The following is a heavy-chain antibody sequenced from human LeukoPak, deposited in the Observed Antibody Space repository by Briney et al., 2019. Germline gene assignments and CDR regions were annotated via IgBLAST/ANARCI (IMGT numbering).Heavy chain of an antibody. CDR1: GYTFTRYD. J-gene: IGHJ4*02. Sequence: GASVKVSCKASGYTFTRYDINWVRQATGQALEWMGWMNPNSGNTGYAQKFQGRVTMTRNTSINTAYMEVSSLRSEVTAVYYCARRVASSGTPLGYWGQGTLVTVSS. CDR2: MNPNSGNT. V-gene: IGHV1-8*01. CDR3: ARRVASSGTPLGY. D-gene: IGHD3-22*01.